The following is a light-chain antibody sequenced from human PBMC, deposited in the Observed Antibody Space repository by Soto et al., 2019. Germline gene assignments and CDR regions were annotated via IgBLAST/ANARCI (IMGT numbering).Light chain of an antibody. V-gene: IGKV1-17*01. CDR1: QGIRNA. J-gene: IGKJ2*01. Sequence: DIPMTQSPSSLSASVGDRVTITCRSSQGIRNALAWYQQKPGKAPKRLIYAVSTLQSGVPSRFSGTGSGTEFTLTINSLQPDDFATYYCLQHNSLPLTFGQGTKLEIK. CDR2: AVS. CDR3: LQHNSLPLT.